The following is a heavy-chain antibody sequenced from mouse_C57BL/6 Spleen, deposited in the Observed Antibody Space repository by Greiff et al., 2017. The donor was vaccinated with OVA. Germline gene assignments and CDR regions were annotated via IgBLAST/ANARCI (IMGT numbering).Heavy chain of an antibody. J-gene: IGHJ3*01. CDR1: GFSLTSYG. CDR3: AKNRGYDEDWFAY. CDR2: IWRGGST. Sequence: VKLQESGPGLVQPSQSLSITCTVSGFSLTSYGVHWVRQSPGKGLEWLGVIWRGGSTDYNAAFMSRLSITKDNSKSQVFFKMNSLQADDTAIYYCAKNRGYDEDWFAYWGQGTLVTVSA. D-gene: IGHD2-2*01. V-gene: IGHV2-5*01.